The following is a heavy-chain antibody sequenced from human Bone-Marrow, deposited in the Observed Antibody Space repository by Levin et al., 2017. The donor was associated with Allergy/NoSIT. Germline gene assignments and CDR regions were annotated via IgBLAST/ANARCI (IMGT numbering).Heavy chain of an antibody. Sequence: SQTLSLTCSVSGDSISSDRWWSWVRQSPGRGLEWIGEIFHSGTTNYNPSLTSRVTMSLDKSKNQASLNLSSVTAADTAVYYCAREYEGGYCLGYWGQGTLVTVSS. V-gene: IGHV4-4*02. CDR2: IFHSGTT. CDR3: AREYEGGYCLGY. D-gene: IGHD2-2*03. CDR1: GDSISSDRW. J-gene: IGHJ4*02.